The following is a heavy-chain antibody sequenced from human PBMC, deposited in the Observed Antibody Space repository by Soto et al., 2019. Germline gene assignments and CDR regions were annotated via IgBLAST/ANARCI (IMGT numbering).Heavy chain of an antibody. V-gene: IGHV4-4*07. D-gene: IGHD5-18*01. CDR2: IYTSGGT. Sequence: KPSETLSLTCTVSGDPMNNQYWSWIRQPAGNGLEWIGRIYTSGGTNYNPSLKSRVTMSVDTSKKQVSLNLSSVTGADTAVYYCARGYSYGDTFDYWGQGTLVTVSS. CDR3: ARGYSYGDTFDY. J-gene: IGHJ4*02. CDR1: GDPMNNQY.